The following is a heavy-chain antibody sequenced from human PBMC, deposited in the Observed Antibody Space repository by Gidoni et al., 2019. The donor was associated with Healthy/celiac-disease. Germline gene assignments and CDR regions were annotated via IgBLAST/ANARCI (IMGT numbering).Heavy chain of an antibody. CDR1: GFTFDDYT. J-gene: IGHJ4*02. CDR2: ISWDGGST. D-gene: IGHD5-18*01. V-gene: IGHV3-43*01. CDR3: AKDIGYSYGYFDY. Sequence: EVQLVESGGVVVQPGGSLRLFCAASGFTFDDYTMHWVRQAPGKGLEWVSLISWDGGSTYYADSVKGRFTISRDNSKNSLYLQMNSLRTEDTALYYCAKDIGYSYGYFDYWGQGTLVTVSS.